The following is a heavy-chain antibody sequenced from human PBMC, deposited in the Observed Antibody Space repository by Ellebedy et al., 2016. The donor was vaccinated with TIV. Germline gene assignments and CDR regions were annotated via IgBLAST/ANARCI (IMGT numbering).Heavy chain of an antibody. V-gene: IGHV4-61*08. CDR2: IDYTGST. CDR3: ARDGGHPAKVAFDY. CDR1: GGSVSGRDYF. D-gene: IGHD2-2*01. Sequence: SETLSLXCTVSGGSVSGRDYFWSWIRQSPGKGLEWIGYIDYTGSTNYNPSLKSRVTISVDTSKNLFSLKMRSVTGADTAVYYCARDGGHPAKVAFDYWGLGTLVTVSS. J-gene: IGHJ4*02.